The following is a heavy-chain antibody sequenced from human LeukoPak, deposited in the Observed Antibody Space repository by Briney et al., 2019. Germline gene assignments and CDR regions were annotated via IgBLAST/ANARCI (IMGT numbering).Heavy chain of an antibody. J-gene: IGHJ5*02. D-gene: IGHD2-2*01. CDR1: GYAFTSYD. Sequence: ASVKVSCKASGYAFTSYDINWVRQATGQGLEWMGWMRPNSGNTGYAQKFQGRVTMTRNTSISTAYMELSSLRSEDTAVYYCARAPFCGSTGCFYWFDPWGQGTLVTVSS. V-gene: IGHV1-8*01. CDR2: MRPNSGNT. CDR3: ARAPFCGSTGCFYWFDP.